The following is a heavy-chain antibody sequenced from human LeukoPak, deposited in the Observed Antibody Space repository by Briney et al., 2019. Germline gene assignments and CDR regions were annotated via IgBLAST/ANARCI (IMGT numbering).Heavy chain of an antibody. Sequence: GRSLRLSCAASGFTFSSYSMNWVRQAPGKGLEWVSSISSSSSYIYYADSVKGRFTISRDNAKNSLYLQMNSLRAEDTAVYYCARVLAAAGTTYGGQGTLVTVSS. CDR3: ARVLAAAGTTY. D-gene: IGHD6-13*01. J-gene: IGHJ4*02. CDR1: GFTFSSYS. CDR2: ISSSSSYI. V-gene: IGHV3-21*01.